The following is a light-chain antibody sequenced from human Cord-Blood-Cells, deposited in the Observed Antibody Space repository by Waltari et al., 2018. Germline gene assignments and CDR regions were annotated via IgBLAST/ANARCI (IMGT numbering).Light chain of an antibody. J-gene: IGLJ1*01. CDR2: QDS. Sequence: SYELTQPPSVSVSPGQTASITCSGDKLGDKYACWYQQKPGQAPVLVIYQDSKRPSGTPVGFAACTAGDTAILTVGGTQAMEEADYYCQAWDSSTYVFGTGTKVTVL. CDR3: QAWDSSTYV. V-gene: IGLV3-1*01. CDR1: KLGDKY.